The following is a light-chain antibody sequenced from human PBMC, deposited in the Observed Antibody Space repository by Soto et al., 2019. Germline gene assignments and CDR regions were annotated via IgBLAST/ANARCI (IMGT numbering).Light chain of an antibody. V-gene: IGKV3-20*01. CDR2: GAF. CDR3: PQYGSLPRT. J-gene: IGKJ1*01. Sequence: EIVLTQSPGTLSLSPGERATFSCRASQSVSSNYLAWYQQKPGQAPRLLIYGAFKRATGIPDRFSGSGSGKDFTLNIRRMGPEGFSVECCPQYGSLPRTVGPGTKVEIK. CDR1: QSVSSNY.